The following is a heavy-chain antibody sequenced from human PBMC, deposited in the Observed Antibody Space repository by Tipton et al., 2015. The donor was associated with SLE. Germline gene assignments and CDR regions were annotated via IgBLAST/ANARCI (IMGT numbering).Heavy chain of an antibody. Sequence: GSLRLSCAASGFTFSDYWMHWVRQVPGKGLAWVSHIDSGGITTNYADSVKGRFSISRDNVKNTLYLQMNSLRVEDSGVYYCSAWFNLWGQGTLVTVSS. CDR3: SAWFNL. CDR1: GFTFSDYW. V-gene: IGHV3-74*01. J-gene: IGHJ5*02. CDR2: IDSGGITT.